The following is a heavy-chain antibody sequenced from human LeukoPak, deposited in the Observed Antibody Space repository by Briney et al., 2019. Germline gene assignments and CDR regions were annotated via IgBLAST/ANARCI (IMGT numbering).Heavy chain of an antibody. V-gene: IGHV3-53*01. CDR2: IYSGGST. J-gene: IGHJ4*02. CDR3: ASRNPVGYCSGGSCGRGLTDY. CDR1: GFPVSSNY. Sequence: GSLRLSCAASGFPVSSNYMSWVRPAPGKGLEWVSVIYSGGSTYYADSVKGRFTISRENSKNTLYLQMNSLRAEDTAVYYCASRNPVGYCSGGSCGRGLTDYWGQGTLVTVSS. D-gene: IGHD2-15*01.